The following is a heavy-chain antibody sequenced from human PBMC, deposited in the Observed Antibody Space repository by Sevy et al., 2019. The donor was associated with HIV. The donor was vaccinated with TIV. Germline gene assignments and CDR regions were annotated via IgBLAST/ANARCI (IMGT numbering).Heavy chain of an antibody. D-gene: IGHD2-8*01. CDR3: ARAIGKDGAY. Sequence: GGSLRLSCTASGFTFSDSWMHWVRQAPGKGVEWLANINQDGSVIYYVDPVKGRFTISRDNSRNSLFLQMSSLRAGDTATYYCARAIGKDGAYWGQGTLVTVSS. V-gene: IGHV3-7*03. CDR1: GFTFSDSW. J-gene: IGHJ4*02. CDR2: INQDGSVI.